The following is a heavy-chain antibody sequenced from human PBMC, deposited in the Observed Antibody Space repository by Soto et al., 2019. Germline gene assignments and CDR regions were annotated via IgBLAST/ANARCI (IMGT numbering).Heavy chain of an antibody. CDR1: GGSISSGAYS. J-gene: IGHJ4*02. CDR3: ARALLGFGIDY. CDR2: IYHSGST. V-gene: IGHV4-30-2*01. D-gene: IGHD3-16*01. Sequence: QLQLQQSGSGLVKPSQTLSLTCAVSGGSISSGAYSWSWMRQPPGKVLAWIGYIYHSGSTYYNPCLKSRVTVSVDRSMNPLSLNLTSVTAADTAMYYCARALLGFGIDYWGQGTLVTVSS.